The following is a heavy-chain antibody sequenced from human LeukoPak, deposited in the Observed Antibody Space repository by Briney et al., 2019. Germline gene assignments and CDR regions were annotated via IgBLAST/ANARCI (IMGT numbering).Heavy chain of an antibody. D-gene: IGHD6-19*01. CDR2: IIPLFNTP. V-gene: IGHV1-69*06. J-gene: IGHJ3*02. Sequence: SVKVSCKASGGTFSSYAINWVRQAPRQGLEWMGGIIPLFNTPNYAQKFQGRVTITADKSTSTAYMELSSLRSEDTAVYYCARESSGWSLDAFDIWGQGTMVTVSS. CDR3: ARESSGWSLDAFDI. CDR1: GGTFSSYA.